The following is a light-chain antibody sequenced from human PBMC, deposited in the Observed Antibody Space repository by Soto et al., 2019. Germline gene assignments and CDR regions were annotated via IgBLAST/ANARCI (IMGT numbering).Light chain of an antibody. CDR1: QSVSSN. CDR2: GAS. J-gene: IGKJ2*01. CDR3: QQYHNWPPYT. Sequence: EIVMTQSPATLSLSPGERATLSCRASQSVSSNLAWYQQKPGQAPRLLIYGASTRATGIPARFSGSGSGTEFTLTISSLQSPDFAVYYCQQYHNWPPYTFGQGTKLEIK. V-gene: IGKV3-15*01.